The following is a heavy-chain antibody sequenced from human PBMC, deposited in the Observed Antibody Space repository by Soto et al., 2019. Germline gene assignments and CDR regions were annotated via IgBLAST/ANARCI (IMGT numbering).Heavy chain of an antibody. J-gene: IGHJ6*02. Sequence: SETLSLTCTVSGASVSSPTHYWNWILQSPGKGLEWIGFVYYSGITNYSPSLKSRVTISLDTSKDQFSLRLTSVTAADTAVYYCARTRDNNINYYYALDVWGQGTTVTVSS. CDR1: GASVSSPTHY. CDR2: VYYSGIT. V-gene: IGHV4-61*01. D-gene: IGHD1-20*01. CDR3: ARTRDNNINYYYALDV.